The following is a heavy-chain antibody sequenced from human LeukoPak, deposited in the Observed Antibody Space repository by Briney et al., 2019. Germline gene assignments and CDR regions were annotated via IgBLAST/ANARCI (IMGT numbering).Heavy chain of an antibody. CDR1: GFTFGDYA. CDR2: IRSKIYGGTP. J-gene: IGHJ4*02. V-gene: IGHV3-49*04. CDR3: TRDQTPYY. Sequence: GGSLRLSCTASGFTFGDYAMTWVRQAPGKGLEWVGFIRSKIYGGTPEYAASVKGRFTISRDDSKGVAYLQMNSLKTEDTALYYCTRDQTPYYWGQGTLVTVSS.